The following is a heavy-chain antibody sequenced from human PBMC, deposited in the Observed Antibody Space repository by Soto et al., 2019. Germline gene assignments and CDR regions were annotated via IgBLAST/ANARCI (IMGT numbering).Heavy chain of an antibody. CDR1: GGSIRSGGYY. V-gene: IGHV4-31*03. J-gene: IGHJ6*02. Sequence: TLSLTCTVSGGSIRSGGYYWTWIRQHPEKGLEWIGFIYFDGGTYYNPSLKSRVTMSVDTSKNQFSVRLSSVTAADTAVYYCARDEGTIFGVAYYGMDVWGQGTTVTVSS. D-gene: IGHD3-3*01. CDR3: ARDEGTIFGVAYYGMDV. CDR2: IYFDGGT.